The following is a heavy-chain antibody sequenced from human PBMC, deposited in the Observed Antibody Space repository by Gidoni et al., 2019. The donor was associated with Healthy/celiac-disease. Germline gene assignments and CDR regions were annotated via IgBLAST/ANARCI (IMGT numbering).Heavy chain of an antibody. Sequence: EVQLVESGGGLVQPGGSLRLSCAASGFTVSSNYMSWVRQAPGKGLEWVSVIYSGGSTYYADSVKGRFTISRDNSKNTLYLQMNSLRAEDTAVYYCARYGYSYGFSFTFDIWGQGTMVTVSS. V-gene: IGHV3-66*01. CDR3: ARYGYSYGFSFTFDI. J-gene: IGHJ3*02. CDR1: GFTVSSNY. D-gene: IGHD5-18*01. CDR2: IYSGGST.